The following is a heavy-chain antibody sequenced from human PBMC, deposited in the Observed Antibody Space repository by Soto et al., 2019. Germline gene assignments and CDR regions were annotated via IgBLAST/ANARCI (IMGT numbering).Heavy chain of an antibody. Sequence: GGSLRLSCAASGVTFSSYSMNWFRQGPGKGLEWVSSISSSSSYIYYADSVKGRFTISRDNAKNSLYLQMNSLRDEDTAVYYCARDLDHLQVGFTYYGMDVWGQGDTLTVSS. J-gene: IGHJ6*02. CDR3: ARDLDHLQVGFTYYGMDV. CDR2: ISSSSSYI. D-gene: IGHD3-10*01. CDR1: GVTFSSYS. V-gene: IGHV3-21*01.